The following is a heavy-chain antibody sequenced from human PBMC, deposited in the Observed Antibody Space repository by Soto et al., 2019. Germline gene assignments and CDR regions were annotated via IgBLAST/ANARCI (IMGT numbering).Heavy chain of an antibody. CDR1: GLSLRTTGVG. Sequence: QVTLKESGPTLVKPTQTLTLTCTVSGLSLRTTGVGVGWVRQPPGKALEWLALLYWADDKRYSPSLRSTLTIAKDISEKQVVLTMPNIDTVDTATYYCVHSRCGGDFLEIYSSHAYNGLDVWGQGTTVTVSS. D-gene: IGHD2-21*02. CDR3: VHSRCGGDFLEIYSSHAYNGLDV. V-gene: IGHV2-5*02. CDR2: LYWADDK. J-gene: IGHJ6*02.